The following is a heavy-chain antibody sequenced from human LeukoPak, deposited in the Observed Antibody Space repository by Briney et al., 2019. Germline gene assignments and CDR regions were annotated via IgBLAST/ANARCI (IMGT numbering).Heavy chain of an antibody. CDR2: ISGSGGST. CDR1: GFTCCSYA. J-gene: IGHJ6*02. D-gene: IGHD3-22*01. V-gene: IGHV3-23*01. Sequence: PGGPLTLSGSASGFTCCSYAMMWLTQAPGKGRVGGSDISGSGGSTYYADSGKGRFTISRDNSKNTLYLKMNSLRAEDTAVYYCAKDAPGGWDDSSGYLGYYYGMDAWGQGTTVTVSS. CDR3: AKDAPGGWDDSSGYLGYYYGMDA.